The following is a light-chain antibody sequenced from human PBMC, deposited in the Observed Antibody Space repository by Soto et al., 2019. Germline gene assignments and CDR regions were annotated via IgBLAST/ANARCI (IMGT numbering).Light chain of an antibody. Sequence: DIRMTQSPSTLSASVGDRVSITCRASQSISSWLAWYQQKPGKAPKLLIYDASSLESGVPSRFSGSGSGTEFTLTISSLQPDDFATYYCQQYNSYSGTFGQGTKGDIK. CDR1: QSISSW. J-gene: IGKJ1*01. CDR2: DAS. CDR3: QQYNSYSGT. V-gene: IGKV1-5*01.